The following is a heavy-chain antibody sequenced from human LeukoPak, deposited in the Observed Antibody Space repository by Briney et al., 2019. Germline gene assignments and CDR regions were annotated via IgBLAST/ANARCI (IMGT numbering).Heavy chain of an antibody. J-gene: IGHJ4*02. CDR2: ISYDGSNK. CDR3: AKGYGFDSSGSEHYFEN. D-gene: IGHD3-22*01. CDR1: GFTFSNYG. Sequence: GGSLRLSCAASGFTFSNYGVHWVRQAPGKGLEWVAVISYDGSNKYYAESVKGRFTISRDNSKNTLSLQMNSLRAEDTAVYYCAKGYGFDSSGSEHYFENWGQGILVTVSS. V-gene: IGHV3-30*18.